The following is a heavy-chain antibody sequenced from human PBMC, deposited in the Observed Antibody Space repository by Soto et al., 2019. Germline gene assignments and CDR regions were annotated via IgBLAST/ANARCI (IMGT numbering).Heavy chain of an antibody. J-gene: IGHJ2*01. CDR2: INHSGST. CDR3: ASTWRPHWYFDL. Sequence: PSETLSLTXAVYGGSFSGYYWSWIRQPPGKGLEWIGEINHSGSTNYNPSLKSRVTISVDTSKNQFSLKLSSVTAADTAVYYCASTWRPHWYFDLWGRGTLVTVSS. D-gene: IGHD3-16*01. V-gene: IGHV4-34*01. CDR1: GGSFSGYY.